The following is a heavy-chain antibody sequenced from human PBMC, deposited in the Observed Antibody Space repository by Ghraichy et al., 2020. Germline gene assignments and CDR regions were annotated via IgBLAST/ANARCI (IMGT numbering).Heavy chain of an antibody. D-gene: IGHD3-3*01. CDR1: GGSISSYY. V-gene: IGHV4-59*01. J-gene: IGHJ6*02. CDR3: ARDANPSLASGYYFAGYYYYGMDV. Sequence: SETLSLTCTVSGGSISSYYWSWIRQPPGKGLEWIGYIYYSGSTNYNPSLKSRVTISVDTSKNQFSLKLSSVTAADTAVYYCARDANPSLASGYYFAGYYYYGMDVWRQGTTVTVSS. CDR2: IYYSGST.